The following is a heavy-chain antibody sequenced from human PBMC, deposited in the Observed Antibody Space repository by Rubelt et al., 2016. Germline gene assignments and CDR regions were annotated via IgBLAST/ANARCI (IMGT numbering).Heavy chain of an antibody. CDR3: AKDPTVTITGWFDP. Sequence: LEWVSAISGSGGSTYYADSVKGRFTISRDNSKNTLYLQMNSLRAEDTAVYYCAKDPTVTITGWFDPWGQGTLVTVSS. D-gene: IGHD4-17*01. V-gene: IGHV3-23*01. CDR2: ISGSGGST. J-gene: IGHJ5*02.